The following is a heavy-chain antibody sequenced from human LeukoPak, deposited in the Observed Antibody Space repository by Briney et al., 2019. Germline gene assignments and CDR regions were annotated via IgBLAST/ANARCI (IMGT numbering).Heavy chain of an antibody. CDR1: GFTVSSNY. CDR3: AIRTTRDYYYGMDV. D-gene: IGHD1-1*01. V-gene: IGHV3-66*01. Sequence: GGSLRLSCAASGFTVSSNYMSWVRQAPGKGLEWVSVIYSGGSTYYADSVKGRFTIPRDNSKNTLYLQMNSLRAEDTAVYYCAIRTTRDYYYGMDVWGQGTAVTVSS. CDR2: IYSGGST. J-gene: IGHJ6*02.